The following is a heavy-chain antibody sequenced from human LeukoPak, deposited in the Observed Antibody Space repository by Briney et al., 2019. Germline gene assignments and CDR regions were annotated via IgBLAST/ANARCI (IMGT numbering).Heavy chain of an antibody. CDR3: ARDDVAVAGTDY. Sequence: GGSLRLSCAASGFTVSSNSMTWVRQAPGKGLEWVSVIYSGGSTYYADSVKGRFTISRDNSKNTLHLQMNSLRAEDTAVYYCARDDVAVAGTDYWGQGTLVTVSS. CDR2: IYSGGST. V-gene: IGHV3-53*01. D-gene: IGHD6-19*01. J-gene: IGHJ4*02. CDR1: GFTVSSNS.